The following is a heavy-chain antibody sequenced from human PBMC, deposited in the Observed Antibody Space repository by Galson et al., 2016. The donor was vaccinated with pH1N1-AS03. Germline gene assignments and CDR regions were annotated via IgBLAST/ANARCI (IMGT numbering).Heavy chain of an antibody. V-gene: IGHV3-33*01. J-gene: IGHJ2*01. CDR3: ARDRHYYDYIWGTYRYDWYFDL. CDR2: IWHDGSEK. CDR1: GFTFSSHG. Sequence: SLRLSCAASGFTFSSHGMRWVRQTPGKGLEWVAVIWHDGSEKYYADSVKGRFTISRDNSKNTLYLQMNSLRAEDTAVYYCARDRHYYDYIWGTYRYDWYFDLWGRGILVTVSS. D-gene: IGHD3-16*02.